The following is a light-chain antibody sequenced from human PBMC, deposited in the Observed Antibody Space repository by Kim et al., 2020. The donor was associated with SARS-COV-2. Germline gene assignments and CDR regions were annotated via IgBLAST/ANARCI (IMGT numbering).Light chain of an antibody. V-gene: IGLV3-1*01. CDR1: KLGVKY. Sequence: VTHGQTARLTCSGNKLGVKYAHWYQQKPGQSPVLVIYQDNKRPSGIPERFSGSNSGSTAFLTISGTQAMDEADYYCQAWDSSTAVFGTGTKVTVL. J-gene: IGLJ1*01. CDR3: QAWDSSTAV. CDR2: QDN.